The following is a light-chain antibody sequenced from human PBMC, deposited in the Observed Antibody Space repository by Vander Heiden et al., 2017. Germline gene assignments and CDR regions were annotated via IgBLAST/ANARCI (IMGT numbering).Light chain of an antibody. CDR3: SSDNPSSPCGV. CDR2: EVS. CDR1: RRVVGDYKY. Sequence: QSALTQPASVSGSRGQSITISCTGTRRVVGDYKYVSWYQQFPGQAPKLIIDEVSNRPSGISNRVSGSKSGNTATLTISGLQAEDEADYYCSSDNPSSPCGVFGSGTMLSVL. J-gene: IGLJ3*02. V-gene: IGLV2-14*01.